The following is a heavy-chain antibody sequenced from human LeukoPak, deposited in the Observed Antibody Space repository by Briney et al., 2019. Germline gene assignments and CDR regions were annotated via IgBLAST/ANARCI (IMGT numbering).Heavy chain of an antibody. CDR1: GGSISSSSYY. CDR3: ARLYTSGWYPGYAKY. CDR2: FYYSGST. J-gene: IGHJ4*02. Sequence: SETLSLTCTVSGGSISSSSYYWGWIRQPPGKGLEWIGSFYYSGSTYYNPSLKSRVTISVDTSKTQFSLKLSSVTAADTAVYYCARLYTSGWYPGYAKYWGQGTLVTVSS. D-gene: IGHD6-19*01. V-gene: IGHV4-39*01.